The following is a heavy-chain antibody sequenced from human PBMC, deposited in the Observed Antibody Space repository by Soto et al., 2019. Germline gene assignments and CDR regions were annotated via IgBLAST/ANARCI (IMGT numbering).Heavy chain of an antibody. CDR2: ISAYNGNT. CDR3: AIRLPNPVQLERPGNGYYCYGMDV. D-gene: IGHD1-1*01. Sequence: QVQLVQSGAEVKKPGASVKVSCKASGYTFTSYGISWVRQAPGQGLEWMGWISAYNGNTNYAQKLQGRVTMTTDTSTSTAXXEXRXXRTDDTAVYYCAIRLPNPVQLERPGNGYYCYGMDVWGQGTTVTVSS. V-gene: IGHV1-18*01. CDR1: GYTFTSYG. J-gene: IGHJ6*02.